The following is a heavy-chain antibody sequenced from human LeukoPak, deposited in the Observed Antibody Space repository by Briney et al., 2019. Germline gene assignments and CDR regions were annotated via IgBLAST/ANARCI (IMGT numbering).Heavy chain of an antibody. CDR2: ISGSGGST. D-gene: IGHD6-19*01. CDR1: GFTFSSYA. J-gene: IGHJ4*02. CDR3: AKGSKYSSGWYDY. V-gene: IGHV3-23*01. Sequence: GGSLRLSCAASGFTFSSYAMSWVRQAPGKGLEGVSAISGSGGSTYYADSVKGRFTISRDNSKNPLYLQMNSLRAEDTAVYYCAKGSKYSSGWYDYWGQGTLVTVSS.